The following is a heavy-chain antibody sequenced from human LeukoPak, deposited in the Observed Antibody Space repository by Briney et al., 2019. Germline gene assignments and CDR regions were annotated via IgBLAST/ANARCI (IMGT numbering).Heavy chain of an antibody. CDR3: ARGHYYDSSGYCDY. CDR2: ISSSGSTI. Sequence: GGSLRLSCAASGFTSSSYEMNWVRQAPGKGLEWVSYISSSGSTIYYADSVKGRFTISRDNAKNSLYLQMNSLRAEDTAVYYCARGHYYDSSGYCDYWGQGTLVTVSS. V-gene: IGHV3-48*03. J-gene: IGHJ4*02. CDR1: GFTSSSYE. D-gene: IGHD3-22*01.